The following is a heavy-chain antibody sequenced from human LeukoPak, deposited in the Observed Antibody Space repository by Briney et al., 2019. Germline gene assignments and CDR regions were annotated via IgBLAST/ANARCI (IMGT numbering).Heavy chain of an antibody. D-gene: IGHD3-9*01. CDR1: GITVNTNY. CDR3: ARLHYDVLTGPFDY. CDR2: IYSGGAT. J-gene: IGHJ4*02. Sequence: GSLRLSCAASGITVNTNYMSWVRQAPGKGLEWVSIIYSGGATFYADSVKGRFTISRETSKNTLWLQMNSLRAEDTAVYYCARLHYDVLTGPFDYWGQGTLVTVSS. V-gene: IGHV3-66*04.